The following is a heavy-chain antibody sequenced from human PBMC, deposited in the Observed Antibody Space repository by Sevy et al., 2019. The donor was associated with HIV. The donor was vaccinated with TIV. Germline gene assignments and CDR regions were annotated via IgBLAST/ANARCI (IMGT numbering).Heavy chain of an antibody. V-gene: IGHV6-1*01. CDR1: WDSVSSNSGA. Sequence: KQSQTLSLTCAISWDSVSSNSGAWDWIRQSPSRGLEWLGRTYYRSKWYNDYAVSVKTRITINPDTSKNQFSLQLNSVTPEETAVYYCAIAFRSGYSNWFDPWGQGTLVTVSS. D-gene: IGHD5-18*01. CDR2: TYYRSKWYN. J-gene: IGHJ5*02. CDR3: AIAFRSGYSNWFDP.